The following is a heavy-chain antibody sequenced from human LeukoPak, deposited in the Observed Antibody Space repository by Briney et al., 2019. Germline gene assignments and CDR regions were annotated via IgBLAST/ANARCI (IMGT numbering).Heavy chain of an antibody. V-gene: IGHV1-2*02. J-gene: IGHJ4*02. Sequence: ASVKVSCKASGYTFTGYYMHWVRQAPGQGLEWMGWINPNSGGTNYAQKFQGRVTMTRDTSISTAYMELSRLRSDDTAVYYCARVNYDIVTGYSLNPSYWGQGTLVTVSS. CDR1: GYTFTGYY. D-gene: IGHD3-9*01. CDR2: INPNSGGT. CDR3: ARVNYDIVTGYSLNPSY.